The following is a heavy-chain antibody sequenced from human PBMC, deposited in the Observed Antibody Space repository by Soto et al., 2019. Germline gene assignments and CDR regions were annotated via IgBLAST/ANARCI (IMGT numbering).Heavy chain of an antibody. CDR2: IYYTGSP. J-gene: IGHJ4*02. Sequence: PSETLSLTCTVSGGSISSSSYYWGWIRQPPGKGLGWIGSIYYTGSPYYNPSPKSRVTMSVATSKNQFSLKLSSVTAADTAVYYCARHAVGEMATTIDYWGQGTLVTVSS. CDR1: GGSISSSSYY. V-gene: IGHV4-39*01. D-gene: IGHD3-16*01. CDR3: ARHAVGEMATTIDY.